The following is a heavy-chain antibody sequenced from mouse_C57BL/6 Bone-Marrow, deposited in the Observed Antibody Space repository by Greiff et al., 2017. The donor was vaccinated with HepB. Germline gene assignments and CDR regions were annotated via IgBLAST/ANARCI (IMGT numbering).Heavy chain of an antibody. CDR1: GFNIKDYY. CDR2: IDPEDGEI. V-gene: IGHV14-2*01. Sequence: EVQLQQSGAELVKPGASVKLSCTASGFNIKDYYMHWVKQRTEQGLEWIGRIDPEDGEIKYAPKFQGKATITADTSSNTAYLQLSSLTSEDTAVYYCARGGITTVFDYWGQGTTLTVSS. J-gene: IGHJ2*01. D-gene: IGHD1-1*01. CDR3: ARGGITTVFDY.